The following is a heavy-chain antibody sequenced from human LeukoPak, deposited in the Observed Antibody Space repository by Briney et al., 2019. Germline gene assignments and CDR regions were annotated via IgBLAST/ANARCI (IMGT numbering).Heavy chain of an antibody. J-gene: IGHJ3*02. D-gene: IGHD3-9*01. CDR3: AKQGYDILAGYIDAFDI. CDR1: GGSISSYY. Sequence: KASETLSLTCTVSGGSISSYYWSWIRQPPGKGLEWIGYISYSGSTNYNPSLKSRVTISIDTSKNQFSLKLRSVTAADTAIYYCAKQGYDILAGYIDAFDIWGQGTKVTVSS. CDR2: ISYSGST. V-gene: IGHV4-59*08.